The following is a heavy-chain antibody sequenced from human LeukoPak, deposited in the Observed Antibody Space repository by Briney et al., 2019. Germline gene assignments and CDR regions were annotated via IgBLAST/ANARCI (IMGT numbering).Heavy chain of an antibody. CDR3: ARSDLVVVPAAHDY. J-gene: IGHJ4*02. V-gene: IGHV3-23*01. CDR1: GFTFSSYA. D-gene: IGHD2-2*01. CDR2: ISGSGGST. Sequence: PGGSLRLSCAASGFTFSSYAMSWVRQAPGKGLEWVSAISGSGGSTYYADSVKGRFTISRDNSKNTLYLQMNSLRAEDTAVYYCARSDLVVVPAAHDYWGQGTLVTVSS.